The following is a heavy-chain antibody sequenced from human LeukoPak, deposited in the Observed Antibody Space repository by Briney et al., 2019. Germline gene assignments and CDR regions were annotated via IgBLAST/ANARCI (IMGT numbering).Heavy chain of an antibody. V-gene: IGHV3-64*01. CDR3: AGGSNHWFDP. J-gene: IGHJ5*02. CDR1: GFTFSSYV. Sequence: GGSLRLSCAASGFTFSSYVMHWVRQAPGKGLEYISVISSNGDSTYYANSVKGRFTISRDNPKNTLFLQMGSLRADDMAVYYCAGGSNHWFDPWGQGTLVTVSS. CDR2: ISSNGDST. D-gene: IGHD1-14*01.